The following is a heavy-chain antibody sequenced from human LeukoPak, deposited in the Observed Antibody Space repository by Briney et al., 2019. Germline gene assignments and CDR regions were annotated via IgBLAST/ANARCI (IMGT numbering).Heavy chain of an antibody. J-gene: IGHJ4*02. CDR3: ARANVAFGVVIYFDY. D-gene: IGHD3-3*01. CDR2: IIPVFGTG. Sequence: SVKVSCKASGGTFSSYAISWVRQAPGQGLEWMGGIIPVFGTGNYAQKFQGRVTITADKSTSTAYMELSSLRSEDTAVYYCARANVAFGVVIYFDYWGQGTLSPSPQ. V-gene: IGHV1-69*06. CDR1: GGTFSSYA.